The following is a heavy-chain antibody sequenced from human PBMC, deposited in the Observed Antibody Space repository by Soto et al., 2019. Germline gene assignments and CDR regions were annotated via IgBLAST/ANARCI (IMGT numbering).Heavy chain of an antibody. J-gene: IGHJ4*02. CDR1: GYSFTSYW. CDR3: ARLAQDSGSYYESSDY. D-gene: IGHD1-26*01. Sequence: GESLKISCKGSGYSFTSYWIGWVRQMPGKGLEWMGIIYPGDSDTRYSPSFQGQVTISADKSISTAYLQWSSLKASDTAMYYCARLAQDSGSYYESSDYWGQGTLVTVSS. V-gene: IGHV5-51*01. CDR2: IYPGDSDT.